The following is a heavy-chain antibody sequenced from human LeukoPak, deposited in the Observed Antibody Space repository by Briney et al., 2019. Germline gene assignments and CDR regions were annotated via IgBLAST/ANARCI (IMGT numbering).Heavy chain of an antibody. J-gene: IGHJ4*02. CDR3: AGGELRNY. CDR2: TWYDGSNK. V-gene: IGHV3-33*01. CDR1: GFIFSSYG. Sequence: LPGGSLRLSCAASGFIFSSYGMHWVRQAPGKGLEWVAVTWYDGSNKYYADAVKGRFTISRDNSKNTLYLQMNSLRAEDTAVYYCAGGELRNYWGQGTLVTVSS. D-gene: IGHD1-26*01.